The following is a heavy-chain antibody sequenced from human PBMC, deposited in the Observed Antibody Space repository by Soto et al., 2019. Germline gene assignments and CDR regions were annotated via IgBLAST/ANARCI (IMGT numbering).Heavy chain of an antibody. D-gene: IGHD5-12*01. J-gene: IGHJ6*02. Sequence: GESLKISCKGSGYSFTSYWIGWVRQMPGKGLEWMGIIYPGDSDTRYSPSFQGQVTISADKSISTAYLQWSSLKASDTAMYYCASPATYSGYDRGYYGMDVWGQGTTVTVS. CDR2: IYPGDSDT. V-gene: IGHV5-51*01. CDR3: ASPATYSGYDRGYYGMDV. CDR1: GYSFTSYW.